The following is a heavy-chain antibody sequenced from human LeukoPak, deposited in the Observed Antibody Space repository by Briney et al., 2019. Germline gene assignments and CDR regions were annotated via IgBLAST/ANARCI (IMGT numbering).Heavy chain of an antibody. J-gene: IGHJ3*02. CDR1: GFTFSNYG. CDR2: TDTSGNYI. CDR3: ARGRSITLLRGVAMSDGFDI. Sequence: GSLRLSCAASGFTFSNYGMNWVRQAPGKGLEWVSFTDTSGNYIYYGDSVKGRFTISRDNAKNLVFLQMNGLRAEDTAVYYCARGRSITLLRGVAMSDGFDIWGQGAMVAVSS. V-gene: IGHV3-21*01. D-gene: IGHD3-10*01.